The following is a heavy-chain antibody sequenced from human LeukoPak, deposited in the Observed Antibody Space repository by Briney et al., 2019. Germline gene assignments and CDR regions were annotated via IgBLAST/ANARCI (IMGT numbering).Heavy chain of an antibody. CDR1: RFTFSNYW. V-gene: IGHV3-30*02. CDR2: IRYDGSNK. D-gene: IGHD5-18*01. Sequence: PGGSLRLSCAASRFTFSNYWMTWVRQAPGKGLEWVAFIRYDGSNKYYADSVKGRFTISRDNSKNTLYLQMNSLRAEDTAVYYCAKDKGGYSYGGLGYWGQGTLVTVSS. J-gene: IGHJ4*02. CDR3: AKDKGGYSYGGLGY.